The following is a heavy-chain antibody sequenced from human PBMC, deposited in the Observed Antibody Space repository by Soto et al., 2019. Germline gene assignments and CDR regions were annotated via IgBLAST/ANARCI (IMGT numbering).Heavy chain of an antibody. CDR2: ISFDGSLK. CDR1: GFTFDSHT. Sequence: QVQLVESGGGVVQPGRSLRLSCTASGFTFDSHTMHWVRQSPGKGLEWVALISFDGSLKYDSDSVKGRFSISRDNSKNTVFLEMNCLRPEDTAVYYCARTYSSSWNYLDYWGQGVQVIVSS. V-gene: IGHV3-30*04. CDR3: ARTYSSSWNYLDY. J-gene: IGHJ4*02. D-gene: IGHD6-13*01.